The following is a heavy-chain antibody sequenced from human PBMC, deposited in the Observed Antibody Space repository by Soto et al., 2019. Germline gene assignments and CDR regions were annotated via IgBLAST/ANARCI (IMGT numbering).Heavy chain of an antibody. CDR3: ARGNGQWLRLGLADY. V-gene: IGHV1-58*01. CDR1: GFTFTSSA. J-gene: IGHJ4*02. Sequence: SVKVSCKASGFTFTSSAVQCVRQARGQRLEWIGWIVVGSGNTNYADSVKGRFTISRDNSKNTLYLQMNSLRAEDTAVYYCARGNGQWLRLGLADYWGQGTPVTVSS. D-gene: IGHD5-12*01. CDR2: IVVGSGNT.